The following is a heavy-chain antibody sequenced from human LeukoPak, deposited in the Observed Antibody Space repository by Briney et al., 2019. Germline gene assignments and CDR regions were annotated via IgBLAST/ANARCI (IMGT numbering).Heavy chain of an antibody. J-gene: IGHJ4*02. V-gene: IGHV4-61*02. D-gene: IGHD2-2*01. CDR3: ARTIVVVPAAHFDY. CDR1: GGSISSGSYY. CDR2: IYTSGST. Sequence: SQTLSLTCTVSGGSISSGSYYWSWIRQPAGKGLEWIGRIYTSGSTNYNPSLKSRVTISVDTSKNQFSLKLSSVTAADTAVYYCARTIVVVPAAHFDYWGPGTLVTVSS.